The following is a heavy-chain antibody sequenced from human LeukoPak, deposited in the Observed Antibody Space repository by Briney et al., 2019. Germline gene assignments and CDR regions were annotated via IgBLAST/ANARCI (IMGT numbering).Heavy chain of an antibody. V-gene: IGHV3-9*01. D-gene: IGHD2-15*01. CDR1: GFTFDDYA. CDR3: ARGLLGYCSGGSCPHDY. CDR2: ISWNSGSI. J-gene: IGHJ4*02. Sequence: GGSLRLSCAASGFTFDDYAMHWVRQAPGKGLEWVSGISWNSGSIGYADSVKGRFTISRDNAKNSLYLQMNGLRAEDTAVYYCARGLLGYCSGGSCPHDYWGQGTLVTVSS.